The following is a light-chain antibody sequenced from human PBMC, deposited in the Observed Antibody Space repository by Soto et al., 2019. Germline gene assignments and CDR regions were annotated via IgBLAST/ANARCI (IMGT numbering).Light chain of an antibody. CDR3: QQYNHYSGLT. Sequence: AIRMTQSPSSLSASTRDRVTIACRASQGISSYLAWYQQKPGKAPKLLIYDASSLESGVPSRFSGSGSGTEFTLTISSLQPDDFATYYCQQYNHYSGLTFGGGTKVDIK. CDR2: DAS. CDR1: QGISSY. V-gene: IGKV1-8*01. J-gene: IGKJ4*01.